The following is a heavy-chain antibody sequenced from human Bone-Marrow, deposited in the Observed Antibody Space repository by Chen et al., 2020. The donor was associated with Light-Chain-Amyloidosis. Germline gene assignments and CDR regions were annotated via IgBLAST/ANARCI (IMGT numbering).Heavy chain of an antibody. J-gene: IGHJ3*02. CDR2: IKQSGSDK. Sequence: EGQLVQPGGGLVQPGGSLRLPCEASGFTFSGYWMSWVRQAPGKGLEWVANIKQSGSDKDYLESVKGRFTISRDNGKNSLYLQMNNLRAEDTAVYYCARVGDGSNRSEALEIWGQGTMVTVSS. D-gene: IGHD3-10*01. CDR3: ARVGDGSNRSEALEI. V-gene: IGHV3-7*01. CDR1: GFTFSGYW.